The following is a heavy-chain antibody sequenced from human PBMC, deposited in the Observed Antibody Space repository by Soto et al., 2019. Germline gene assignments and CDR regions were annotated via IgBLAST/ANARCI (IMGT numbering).Heavy chain of an antibody. V-gene: IGHV1-69*02. Sequence: QVQLVQSGADVKKPGSSVKVSCKASGGTFSSYAISCMRQAPEQGLEWMGRIIPFPGIANYAQEFQSRVTIYADKSTSTADMERCSLSSEDTAVYYCAGLAYCGDDGYDAGFWGQGALVTVSS. CDR3: AGLAYCGDDGYDAGF. J-gene: IGHJ4*02. CDR2: IIPFPGIA. D-gene: IGHD2-21*02. CDR1: GGTFSSYA.